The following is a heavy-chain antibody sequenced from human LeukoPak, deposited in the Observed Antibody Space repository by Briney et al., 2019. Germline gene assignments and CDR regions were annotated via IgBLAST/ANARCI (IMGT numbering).Heavy chain of an antibody. V-gene: IGHV3-7*02. D-gene: IGHD3-10*01. J-gene: IGHJ6*03. CDR2: IKQDGSEK. Sequence: RGESLKISCKGSGYSFTSYWIGWVRQMPGKGLEWVANIKQDGSEKYYVDSVKGRFTISRDNAKNSLYLQMNSLRAEGTAVYYCARSYYYGSGSYLGYMDVWGKGTTVTVSS. CDR3: ARSYYYGSGSYLGYMDV. CDR1: GYSFTSYW.